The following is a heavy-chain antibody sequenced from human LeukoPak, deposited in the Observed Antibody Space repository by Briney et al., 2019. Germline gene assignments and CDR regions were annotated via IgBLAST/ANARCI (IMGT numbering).Heavy chain of an antibody. CDR2: ISWNSGSK. V-gene: IGHV3-9*01. CDR1: GFTFSSYA. Sequence: GGSLRLSCAASGFTFSSYAMSWVRQAPGKGLEWVSGISWNSGSKRYADSVKGRFTISRDNAKNSLYLQMNNLRAEDTALYYCGKARAIAAAGIGFDYWGQGTLVTVSS. J-gene: IGHJ4*02. CDR3: GKARAIAAAGIGFDY. D-gene: IGHD6-13*01.